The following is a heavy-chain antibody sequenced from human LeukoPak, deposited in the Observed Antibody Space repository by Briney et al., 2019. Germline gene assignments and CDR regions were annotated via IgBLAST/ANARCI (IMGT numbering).Heavy chain of an antibody. Sequence: ASVTVSCKASGYTFTSYDINWVRQATGQGLEWMGWMNPNSGNTGYAQKFQGRVTMTRNTSISTAYMELSSLRSEDTAVYYCARGRRLFITMVRGVIRFGPWGQGTLVTVSS. CDR2: MNPNSGNT. CDR3: ARGRRLFITMVRGVIRFGP. V-gene: IGHV1-8*01. J-gene: IGHJ5*02. D-gene: IGHD3-10*01. CDR1: GYTFTSYD.